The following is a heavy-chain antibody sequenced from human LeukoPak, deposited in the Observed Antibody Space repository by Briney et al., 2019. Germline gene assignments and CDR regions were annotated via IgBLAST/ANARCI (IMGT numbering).Heavy chain of an antibody. Sequence: GGSLRLSCAVSGFTFSSYGMHWVRQAPGKGLEWVAFIRYDGSNKYYADSVKGRFTISRDNAKNSLYLQMNSLRAEDTAVYYCARDIYYDSSGYYGSVYWGQGTLVTVSS. CDR1: GFTFSSYG. D-gene: IGHD3-22*01. CDR2: IRYDGSNK. J-gene: IGHJ4*02. CDR3: ARDIYYDSSGYYGSVY. V-gene: IGHV3-30*02.